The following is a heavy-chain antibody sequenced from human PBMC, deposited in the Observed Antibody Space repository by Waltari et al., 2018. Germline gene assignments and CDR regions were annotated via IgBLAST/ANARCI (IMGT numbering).Heavy chain of an antibody. Sequence: QVQLQESGPGLVKPSQTLSLSCTVSGGSISSGSYYWSWIRQPAGKGLEWIGRIYTSGSTNYNPSLKSRVTISVDTSKNQFSLKLSSVTAADTAVYYCARGCSGGSCYSRFDYWGQGTLVTVSS. D-gene: IGHD2-15*01. V-gene: IGHV4-61*02. CDR3: ARGCSGGSCYSRFDY. CDR2: IYTSGST. J-gene: IGHJ4*02. CDR1: GGSISSGSYY.